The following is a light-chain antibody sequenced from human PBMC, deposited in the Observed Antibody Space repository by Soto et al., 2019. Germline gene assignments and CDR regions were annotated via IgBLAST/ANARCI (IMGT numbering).Light chain of an antibody. CDR2: AAS. Sequence: DIQLTQSPSFLSASVGDRVTITCRASQGFSNSLAWYQQKPGKAPKLLIYAASTLQSGVQSRFSGSGSGTEFTLTISSLQPEDFATYYCRQPDSYPCTFGEGTKLELK. CDR3: RQPDSYPCT. J-gene: IGKJ2*02. V-gene: IGKV1-9*01. CDR1: QGFSNS.